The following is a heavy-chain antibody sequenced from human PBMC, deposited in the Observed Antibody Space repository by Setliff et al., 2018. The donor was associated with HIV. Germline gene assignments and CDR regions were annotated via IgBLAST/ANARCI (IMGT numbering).Heavy chain of an antibody. V-gene: IGHV4-39*01. Sequence: PSETLSLTCSVSGGSISSSAYYWGWIRQPPGKGLEWIGNIYYSGTTYYKPSLKSRVTISVDTSKNKYYVRLSSVTAADTAFYYCERMWRVSGPEAYYFDSWGRGTLVTVSS. CDR2: IYYSGTT. CDR1: GGSISSSAYY. J-gene: IGHJ4*02. CDR3: ERMWRVSGPEAYYFDS. D-gene: IGHD2-21*01.